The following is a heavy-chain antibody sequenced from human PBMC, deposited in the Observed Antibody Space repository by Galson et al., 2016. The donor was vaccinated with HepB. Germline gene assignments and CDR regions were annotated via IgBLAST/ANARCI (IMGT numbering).Heavy chain of an antibody. CDR2: IKQEGSEE. D-gene: IGHD1-26*01. J-gene: IGHJ4*02. V-gene: IGHV3-7*05. CDR1: GFTLSSYW. CDR3: AVGGHVDY. Sequence: SLRLSCAASGFTLSSYWMSWVRQAPGKGLEGVANIKQEGSEEYYVDSVKGRFTISRDNAKNSLYLQMNSLRVDDTAVYYCAVGGHVDYCGQGTLVTVSS.